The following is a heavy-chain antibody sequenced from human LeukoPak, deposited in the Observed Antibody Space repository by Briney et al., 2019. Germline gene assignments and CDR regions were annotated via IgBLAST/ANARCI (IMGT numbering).Heavy chain of an antibody. J-gene: IGHJ4*02. CDR2: VHHSGST. CDR3: ARDRSYFIFDY. CDR1: DFSMSSGYH. V-gene: IGHV4-38-2*02. D-gene: IGHD3-10*01. Sequence: PSETLSLTCAVSDFSMSSGYHWGWVRQPPGKGLEWIGAVHHSGSTYYNPSHKSRVTMSTDTSKSQFSLKLSSVTAADTAVYYCARDRSYFIFDYWGQGTLVTVSS.